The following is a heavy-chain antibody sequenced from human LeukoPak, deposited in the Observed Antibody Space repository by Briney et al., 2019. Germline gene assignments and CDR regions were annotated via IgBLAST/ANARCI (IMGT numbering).Heavy chain of an antibody. Sequence: PSETLSLTCTVSGGSISSGGYYWSWIRQHPGKGLEWIGYIYYSGSTYYNPSLKSRVTMSVDTSKNQFSLKLSSVTAADTAVYYCARDMTTITYAFDIWGQGTMVTVSS. J-gene: IGHJ3*02. CDR2: IYYSGST. D-gene: IGHD4-11*01. V-gene: IGHV4-31*03. CDR3: ARDMTTITYAFDI. CDR1: GGSISSGGYY.